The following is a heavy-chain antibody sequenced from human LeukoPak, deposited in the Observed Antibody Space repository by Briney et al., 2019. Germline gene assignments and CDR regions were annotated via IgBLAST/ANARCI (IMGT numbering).Heavy chain of an antibody. CDR3: AREPVGAYYFDY. V-gene: IGHV3-48*03. CDR2: ISGSGSTT. J-gene: IGHJ4*02. CDR1: GFTFSSYE. D-gene: IGHD1-26*01. Sequence: TGGSLRLSCAASGFTFSSYEINWVRQAPGKGLEWVSYISGSGSTTHYADSAKGRFTISRDNAKNSLYLQMNSLRAEDTAFYYCAREPVGAYYFDYWGQGTLSPSPQ.